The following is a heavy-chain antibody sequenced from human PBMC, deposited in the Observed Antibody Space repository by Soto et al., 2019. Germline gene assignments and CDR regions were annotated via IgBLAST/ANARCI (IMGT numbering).Heavy chain of an antibody. V-gene: IGHV3-30*18. CDR2: ISYDGSDT. CDR1: GFTFSSYG. D-gene: IGHD2-21*01. CDR3: AKHQGVVQPGIIEYYYGMDV. J-gene: IGHJ6*02. Sequence: PGGSLRLSCAASGFTFSSYGMHWVRQVPGKGPEWLAVISYDGSDTYYGDSAKGLFIMTRESSKNTLYLQMGSLRSEDTAVYVWAKHQGVVQPGIIEYYYGMDVWGQATTVNVSS.